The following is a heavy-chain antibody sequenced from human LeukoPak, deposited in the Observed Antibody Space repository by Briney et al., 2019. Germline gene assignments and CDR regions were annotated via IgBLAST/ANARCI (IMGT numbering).Heavy chain of an antibody. D-gene: IGHD3-10*01. CDR1: GFTFSSYS. V-gene: IGHV3-21*01. CDR2: ISSSSSYI. Sequence: PGGSLRLSCAASGFTFSSYSMNWVRQAPGKGLEWVSSISSSSSYIYYADSVEGRFTISRDNAKNSLYLQMNSLRAEDTAVYYCARDGLEGFGELLGYYFDYWGQGTLVTVSS. CDR3: ARDGLEGFGELLGYYFDY. J-gene: IGHJ4*02.